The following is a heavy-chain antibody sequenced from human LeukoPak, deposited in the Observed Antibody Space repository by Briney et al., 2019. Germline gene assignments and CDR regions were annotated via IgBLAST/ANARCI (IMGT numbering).Heavy chain of an antibody. V-gene: IGHV3-7*03. Sequence: GGSLRLSCAASGFTFSSYWMNWLRQAPGKELEWVATIKEDGSEKYYVDSVKGRFTISRDNAKNSLYLQMNSLRVEDTAVYYCARGTATDPGVDYWGQGTLVTVSS. CDR2: IKEDGSEK. D-gene: IGHD3-10*01. CDR1: GFTFSSYW. J-gene: IGHJ4*02. CDR3: ARGTATDPGVDY.